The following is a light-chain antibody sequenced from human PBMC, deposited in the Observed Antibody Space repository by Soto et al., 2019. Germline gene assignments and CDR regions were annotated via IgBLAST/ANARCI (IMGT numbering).Light chain of an antibody. CDR3: SSYASDTTVV. CDR1: SSDVGGYNY. V-gene: IGLV2-14*01. Sequence: QSVLTQPASVSGSPGQSITISCTGTSSDVGGYNYVSWYQQHPGKAPKLMISEVSDRPSGVSDRFSGSKSGNTASLTISGLQAEDEADYYCSSYASDTTVVFGGGTKLTVL. J-gene: IGLJ3*02. CDR2: EVS.